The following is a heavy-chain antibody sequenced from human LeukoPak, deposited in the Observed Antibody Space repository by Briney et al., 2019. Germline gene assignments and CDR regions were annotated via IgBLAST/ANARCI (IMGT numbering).Heavy chain of an antibody. V-gene: IGHV4-39*02. CDR2: GSS. D-gene: IGHD3-10*01. CDR3: ARIGGYMVWGVENWFDP. J-gene: IGHJ5*02. CDR1: GGSISSGSYY. Sequence: PSETLSLTCTVSGGSISSGSYYWGWVRQPPGKGLEWIGSGSSHYNPSLKSRVTTSVDTSRNHFSLKLSSVTAADTAVYYRARIGGYMVWGVENWFDPWGQGTLVTVSS.